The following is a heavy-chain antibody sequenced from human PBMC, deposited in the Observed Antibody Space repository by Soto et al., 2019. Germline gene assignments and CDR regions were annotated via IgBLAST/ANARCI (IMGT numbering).Heavy chain of an antibody. CDR2: IYSGGST. V-gene: IGHV3-53*01. J-gene: IGHJ4*02. CDR1: GFTVSSNY. CDR3: ARAWTTVTTGYFDY. Sequence: EVQLVESGGGLIQPGGSLRLSCAASGFTVSSNYMSWVRQAPGKGLEWVSVIYSGGSTYYADSVKGRFTISRDNSKNTLYLQMNSLRAEDTAVYYCARAWTTVTTGYFDYWDQGTLVTVSS. D-gene: IGHD4-17*01.